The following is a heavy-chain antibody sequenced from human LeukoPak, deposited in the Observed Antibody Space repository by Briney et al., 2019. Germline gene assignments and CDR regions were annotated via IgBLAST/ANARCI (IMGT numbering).Heavy chain of an antibody. Sequence: PGGFLRLSCAASGFTFSSYSMNWVRQAPGKGLEWVSSISSSSSYIYYADSVKGRFTISRDNAKNSLYLQMNSLRAEDTAVYYCARFYYDSSGYYYWYFDLWGRGTLVTVSS. CDR1: GFTFSSYS. D-gene: IGHD3-22*01. V-gene: IGHV3-21*01. CDR3: ARFYYDSSGYYYWYFDL. J-gene: IGHJ2*01. CDR2: ISSSSSYI.